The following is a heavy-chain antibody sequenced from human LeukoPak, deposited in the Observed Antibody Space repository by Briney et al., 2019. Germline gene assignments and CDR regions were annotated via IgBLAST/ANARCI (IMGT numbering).Heavy chain of an antibody. Sequence: SETLSLTCTVSGGSITNFYWSWIRQPPGKGLEWIGYIFYSGSTDYNPSLKSRITISVDTSKKQFSLKVTSVTAADTAVYYCARHTRSNWNDGFDPWGQGTLVTVSS. J-gene: IGHJ5*02. D-gene: IGHD1-20*01. CDR1: GGSITNFY. CDR2: IFYSGST. V-gene: IGHV4-59*08. CDR3: ARHTRSNWNDGFDP.